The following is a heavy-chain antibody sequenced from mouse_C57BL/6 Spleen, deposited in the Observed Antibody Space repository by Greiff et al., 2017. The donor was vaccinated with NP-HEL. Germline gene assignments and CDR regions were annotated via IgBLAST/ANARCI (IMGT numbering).Heavy chain of an antibody. J-gene: IGHJ2*01. CDR1: GYSFTGYF. CDR2: INPYNGDT. V-gene: IGHV1-20*01. Sequence: VQLQQSGPELVKPGDSVKISCKASGYSFTGYFMNWVMQSHGKSLEWIGRINPYNGDTFYNQKFKGKATLTVDKTSSTAHMELRSLTSEDSAVYYCARADYDFYYFDYWGQGTTLTVSS. D-gene: IGHD2-4*01. CDR3: ARADYDFYYFDY.